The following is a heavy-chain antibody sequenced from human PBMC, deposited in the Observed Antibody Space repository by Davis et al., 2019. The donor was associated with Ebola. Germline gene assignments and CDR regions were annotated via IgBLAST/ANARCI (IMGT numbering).Heavy chain of an antibody. D-gene: IGHD2-15*01. CDR1: GYSFTGYY. J-gene: IGHJ2*01. CDR2: NNPNSGGT. V-gene: IGHV1-2*04. CDR3: ARAHCSGGSCEPNWYFDL. Sequence: ASVKVSCKASGYSFTGYYMVWVRQAPGQGLEWMGWNNPNSGGTNYAQKFQGWVTMTRDTSISTAYMGLSRLRSDDTAVYYCARAHCSGGSCEPNWYFDLWGRGTLVTVSS.